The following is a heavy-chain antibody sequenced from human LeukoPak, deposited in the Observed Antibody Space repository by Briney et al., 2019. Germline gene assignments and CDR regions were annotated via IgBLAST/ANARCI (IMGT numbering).Heavy chain of an antibody. D-gene: IGHD3-10*01. J-gene: IGHJ5*02. CDR2: IIPIFGTA. CDR1: GGTFSSYA. CDR3: ARSTMVRGVIYGRFDP. V-gene: IGHV1-69*05. Sequence: SVKVSCKASGGTFSSYAISWVRQAPGQGLEWMGGIIPIFGTANYAQKFQGRVTITTDESTSTAYMELSSLRSEDTAVYYCARSTMVRGVIYGRFDPWGQGTLVTVSS.